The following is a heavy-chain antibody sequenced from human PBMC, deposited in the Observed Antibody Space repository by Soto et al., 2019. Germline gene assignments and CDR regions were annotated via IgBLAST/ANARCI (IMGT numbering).Heavy chain of an antibody. V-gene: IGHV2-5*01. D-gene: IGHD5-12*01. CDR3: AHSIVATITSSDNWFDP. Sequence: SGPTLVNPTQTLTLTCTFSGFSLSTSGVGVGWIRQPPGKALEWLALIYWNDDKRYSPSLKSRLTITKDTSKNQVVLTMTNMDPVDTATYYCAHSIVATITSSDNWFDPWGQGTLVTASS. CDR2: IYWNDDK. CDR1: GFSLSTSGVG. J-gene: IGHJ5*02.